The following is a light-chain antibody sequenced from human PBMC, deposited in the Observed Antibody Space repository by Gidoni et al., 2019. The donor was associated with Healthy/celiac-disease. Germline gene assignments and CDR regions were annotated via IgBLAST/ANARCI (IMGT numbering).Light chain of an antibody. CDR2: GAS. V-gene: IGKV3-20*01. J-gene: IGKJ1*01. CDR1: QSVSSSY. CDR3: QQYGSSPQWT. Sequence: EIVLTQPPGTLSLSPGERATLSSRASQSVSSSYLAWYQQKPGQAPRLLIYGASSRATGIPDRFSGSGSGTDFTLTISRLEPEDFAVYYCQQYGSSPQWTFGQGTKVEIK.